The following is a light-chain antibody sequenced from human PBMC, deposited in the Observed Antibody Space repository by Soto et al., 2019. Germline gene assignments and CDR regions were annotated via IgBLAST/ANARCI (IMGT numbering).Light chain of an antibody. V-gene: IGKV3-15*01. CDR1: QSLSSN. Sequence: EIVMTQSPATLSVSPGERVTLSCRASQSLSSNLAWYQQKPGQAPRLLIYGASTRATDIPARFSGSGSGTEFTLTISSLQSEDFATYYCQQYNSYSFGQGTKVDI. J-gene: IGKJ1*01. CDR3: QQYNSYS. CDR2: GAS.